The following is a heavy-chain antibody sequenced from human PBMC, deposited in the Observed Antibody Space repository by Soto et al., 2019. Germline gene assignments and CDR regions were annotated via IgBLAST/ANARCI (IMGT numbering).Heavy chain of an antibody. CDR2: IIPIFGTA. V-gene: IGHV1-69*06. CDR3: ARDLSTAGAVTPTDYLDY. J-gene: IGHJ4*02. CDR1: GGTYRSYA. Sequence: GVSVKASCKASGGTYRSYAISWVRQAHGQGLEWMGGIIPIFGTANYAQKFQGRVTITADKSTSTAYLELSSLRAEDTAVYYFARDLSTAGAVTPTDYLDYLGQGTLVTV. D-gene: IGHD6-6*01.